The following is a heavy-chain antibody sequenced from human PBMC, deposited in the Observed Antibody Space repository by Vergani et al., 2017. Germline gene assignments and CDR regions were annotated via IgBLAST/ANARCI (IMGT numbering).Heavy chain of an antibody. D-gene: IGHD2-15*01. CDR1: GYTFTSYY. J-gene: IGHJ6*02. V-gene: IGHV1-46*03. Sequence: QAQVVQSGAEVKKPGASVKVSCKASGYTFTSYYMHWVRQAPGQGLEWMGIINPSGGSTTYAQKFQGRVTMTRDTSTSTVYMELSSLRSEDTAVYYCARDGQVSPYIGGMDVWGQGTTVTVSS. CDR3: ARDGQVSPYIGGMDV. CDR2: INPSGGST.